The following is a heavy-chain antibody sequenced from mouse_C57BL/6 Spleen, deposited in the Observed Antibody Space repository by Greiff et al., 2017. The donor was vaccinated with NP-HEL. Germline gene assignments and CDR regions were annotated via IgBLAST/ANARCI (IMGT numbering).Heavy chain of an antibody. Sequence: EVKLVESGPGLVKPSQSLSLTCSVTGYSITSGYYWNWIRQPPGNKLEWMGYISYDGSNNYNPSLKNRITITRDTSKNQFFLKLNSVTTEYTATYYCAETGTRAWFAYWGQGTLVTVSA. V-gene: IGHV3-6*01. J-gene: IGHJ3*01. CDR2: ISYDGSN. CDR1: GYSITSGYY. D-gene: IGHD4-1*01. CDR3: AETGTRAWFAY.